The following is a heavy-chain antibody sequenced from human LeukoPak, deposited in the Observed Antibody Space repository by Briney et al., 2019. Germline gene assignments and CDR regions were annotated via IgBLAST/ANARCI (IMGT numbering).Heavy chain of an antibody. V-gene: IGHV3-48*03. Sequence: GGSLRLSCTASGFTFSSYEMNWVRQAPGKGLEWVSYISSSGSTIYYADSVKGRFTISRDNAKNSLYLQMNSLRAEDTAVYYCAELGITMIGGVWGKGTTVTISS. CDR1: GFTFSSYE. CDR2: ISSSGSTI. J-gene: IGHJ6*04. CDR3: AELGITMIGGV. D-gene: IGHD3-10*02.